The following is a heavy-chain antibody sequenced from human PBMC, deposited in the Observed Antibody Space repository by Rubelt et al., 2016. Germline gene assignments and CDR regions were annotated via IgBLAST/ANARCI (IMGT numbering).Heavy chain of an antibody. CDR3: ARVTSLDYYGSGSYYNPFDY. V-gene: IGHV3-53*04. D-gene: IGHD3-10*01. Sequence: PGRGLEWVSVIYSGGSTYYADSVKGRFTISRHNSKNTLYLQMNSLRAEDTAVYYCARVTSLDYYGSGSYYNPFDYWGQGTLVTVSS. CDR2: IYSGGST. J-gene: IGHJ4*02.